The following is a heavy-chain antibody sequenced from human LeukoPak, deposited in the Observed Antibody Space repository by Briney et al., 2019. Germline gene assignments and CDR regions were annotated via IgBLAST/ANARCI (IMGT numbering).Heavy chain of an antibody. CDR2: IYPGDSDT. Sequence: GESLKISCKGSGYTFSNYWIGWVRQMPGKGLEWMGIIYPGDSDTRYSPSFQGQVTISADKSISTAYLQWTSLKASDSAMYYCARVLIRGDEIDYWGQGTLVTVSS. CDR3: ARVLIRGDEIDY. J-gene: IGHJ4*02. V-gene: IGHV5-51*01. D-gene: IGHD2-21*02. CDR1: GYTFSNYW.